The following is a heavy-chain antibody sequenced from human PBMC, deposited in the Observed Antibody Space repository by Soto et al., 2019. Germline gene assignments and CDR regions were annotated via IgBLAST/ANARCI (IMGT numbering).Heavy chain of an antibody. CDR3: ARIVGIFGVVNIDY. V-gene: IGHV4-59*01. Sequence: SETLSLTCTVSGGSISSYYWSWIRQPPGKGLEWIGYIYYSGSTNYNPSLKSRVTISVDTSKNQFSLKLSSVTAADTAVYYCARIVGIFGVVNIDYWGQGTLVTVSS. CDR2: IYYSGST. J-gene: IGHJ4*02. D-gene: IGHD3-3*01. CDR1: GGSISSYY.